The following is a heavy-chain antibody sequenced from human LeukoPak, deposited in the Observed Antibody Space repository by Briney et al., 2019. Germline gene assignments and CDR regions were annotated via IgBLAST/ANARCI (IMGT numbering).Heavy chain of an antibody. CDR3: AELGITMIGGV. CDR1: GFTFSNYA. D-gene: IGHD3-10*02. CDR2: ISGSSTDI. V-gene: IGHV3-21*01. Sequence: GGSLRLSCAASGFTFSNYAMNWVRQAPGKGLEWVSSISGSSTDIYNADSVKGRFTISRDNAKNSLYLQMNSLRAEDTAVYYCAELGITMIGGVWGKGTTVTISP. J-gene: IGHJ6*04.